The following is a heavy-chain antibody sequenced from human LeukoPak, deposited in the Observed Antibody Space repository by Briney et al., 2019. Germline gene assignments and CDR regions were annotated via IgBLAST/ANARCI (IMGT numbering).Heavy chain of an antibody. D-gene: IGHD3-16*02. J-gene: IGHJ4*02. Sequence: PSETLSLTCTVSGNSISNYCWSWIRKPPGKGLEWIGYIYYSGSTNYNPSLKSRVTISVDTSKNQFSLKLSSVTTADTAVYYCAREDRLSHHTVFDSWGQGTLVTVSS. CDR3: AREDRLSHHTVFDS. CDR1: GNSISNYC. V-gene: IGHV4-59*01. CDR2: IYYSGST.